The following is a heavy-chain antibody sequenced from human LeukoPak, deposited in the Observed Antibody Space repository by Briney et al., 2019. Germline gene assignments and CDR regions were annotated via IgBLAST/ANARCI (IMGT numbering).Heavy chain of an antibody. CDR2: TSGTEDST. Sequence: PGGSLRLSCAASGATLHSFAMSWVRQAPGKGLEWLAVTSGTEDSTHYADSVRGRFIISTDSSKKSLYLQMNSLRAEDTAVYHCTKDLMTGFSSGWYFGYWGLGTLVTVSS. D-gene: IGHD6-19*01. V-gene: IGHV3-23*01. CDR3: TKDLMTGFSSGWYFGY. CDR1: GATLHSFA. J-gene: IGHJ4*02.